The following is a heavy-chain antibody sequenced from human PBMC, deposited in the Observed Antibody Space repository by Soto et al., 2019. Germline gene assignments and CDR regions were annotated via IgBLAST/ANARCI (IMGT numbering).Heavy chain of an antibody. D-gene: IGHD5-18*01. Sequence: QVQLVQSGAEVKKPGSSVKISCKTSGDSFKNYAIGWVRQVPGQGVEWTGSIIPLFGTTNYARIFEGRVTITADKSTTTVYMELGSLISEDTAVYYCARLDSTMITFDYWGQGTLVTVSS. J-gene: IGHJ4*02. CDR3: ARLDSTMITFDY. V-gene: IGHV1-69*06. CDR1: GDSFKNYA. CDR2: IIPLFGTT.